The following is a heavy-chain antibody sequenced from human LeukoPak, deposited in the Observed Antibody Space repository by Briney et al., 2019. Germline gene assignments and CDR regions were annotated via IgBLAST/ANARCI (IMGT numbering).Heavy chain of an antibody. D-gene: IGHD3-10*01. V-gene: IGHV4-59*01. Sequence: MTSETLSLTCTVSGGSTSSYYWSWIRQPPGKGLEWIGYIYYSGSTNYNPSLKSRVTISVDTSKNQFSLKLSSVTAADTAVYYCARVGLPGSGSRHAFDIWGQGTMVTVSS. J-gene: IGHJ3*02. CDR3: ARVGLPGSGSRHAFDI. CDR2: IYYSGST. CDR1: GGSTSSYY.